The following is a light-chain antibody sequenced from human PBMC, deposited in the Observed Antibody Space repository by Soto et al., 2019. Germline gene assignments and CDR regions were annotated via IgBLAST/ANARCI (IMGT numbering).Light chain of an antibody. Sequence: DVVMTQSPLSLPVTLGQPASISCRSSQSLVYSDGNTYLNWLQQRPGQSPRRLIYKVSNRDSGVPDRFSGSGSSTDFTLKISRVEAEERGVYFCMQVTHGPRTFGPGTKVDIK. CDR1: QSLVYSDGNTY. V-gene: IGKV2-30*01. CDR2: KVS. J-gene: IGKJ3*01. CDR3: MQVTHGPRT.